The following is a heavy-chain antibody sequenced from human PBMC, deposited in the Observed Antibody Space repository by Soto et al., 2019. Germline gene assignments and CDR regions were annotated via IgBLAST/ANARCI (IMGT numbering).Heavy chain of an antibody. J-gene: IGHJ6*02. CDR1: GFTFSSYG. Sequence: QVQLVESGGGVVQPGTSLRLSCAPSGFTFSSYGMYWVRQAPGKGLEWVAVVSYDGNNKYYVDSVKGRFTISRDNAKNMLYLQMNSLRAEDTAVYYCAKDLGQQLVLNYGMDVWGQGTTVTVSS. CDR2: VSYDGNNK. D-gene: IGHD6-13*01. V-gene: IGHV3-30*18. CDR3: AKDLGQQLVLNYGMDV.